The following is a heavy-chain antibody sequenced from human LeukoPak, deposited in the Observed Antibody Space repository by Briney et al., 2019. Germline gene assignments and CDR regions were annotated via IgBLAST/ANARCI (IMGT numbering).Heavy chain of an antibody. CDR3: ARSQDYYDPDP. Sequence: RASVKVSCTASGYTFTSYGISWVRQAPGQGLEWMGWISAYNGNTNYAQKLQGRVTMTTDTSTSTAYMELRSLRSDDTAVYYCARSQDYYDPDPWGQGTLVTVSS. V-gene: IGHV1-18*01. CDR1: GYTFTSYG. D-gene: IGHD3-22*01. CDR2: ISAYNGNT. J-gene: IGHJ5*02.